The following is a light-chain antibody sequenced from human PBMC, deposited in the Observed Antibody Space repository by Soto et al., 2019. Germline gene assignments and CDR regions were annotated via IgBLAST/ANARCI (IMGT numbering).Light chain of an antibody. CDR2: EVS. V-gene: IGLV2-14*01. J-gene: IGLJ1*01. CDR3: SSYTRSSPLV. Sequence: QSVLTQPASVSGSPGQSITISCTGTSSDVGGYNYVSWYQQHPGKAPKLMIYEVSNRPSGVSNRFSVSKSGNTASRTISGLQAEDEADYYCSSYTRSSPLVFGTGTKLTVL. CDR1: SSDVGGYNY.